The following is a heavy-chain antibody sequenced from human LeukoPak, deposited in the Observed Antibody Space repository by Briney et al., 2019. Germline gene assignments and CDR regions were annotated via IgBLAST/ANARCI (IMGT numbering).Heavy chain of an antibody. CDR2: IIPIFGTA. J-gene: IGHJ3*02. CDR3: ASDGEGRYYDSSGLYAFDI. V-gene: IGHV1-69*05. CDR1: GGTFSSYA. D-gene: IGHD3-22*01. Sequence: SVKVSCKASGGTFSSYAISWVRQAPGQGLEWMGGIIPIFGTANYAQKFQGRVTITTDESTSTAYMELSSLRSEDTAVYYCASDGEGRYYDSSGLYAFDIWGQGTMVTVSS.